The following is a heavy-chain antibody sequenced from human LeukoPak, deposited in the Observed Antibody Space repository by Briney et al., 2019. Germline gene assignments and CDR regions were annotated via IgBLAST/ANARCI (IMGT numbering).Heavy chain of an antibody. D-gene: IGHD2-15*01. CDR1: GGSISSGGYY. V-gene: IGHV4-31*03. J-gene: IGHJ4*02. Sequence: SETLSLTCTVSGGSISSGGYYWSWIRQHPGKGLEWIGYIYYSGSTYYNPSLKSRVTISVDTSKNQLSLKLSSVTAADTAVYYCARVVGSADVFFDYWGQGTLVTVSS. CDR3: ARVVGSADVFFDY. CDR2: IYYSGST.